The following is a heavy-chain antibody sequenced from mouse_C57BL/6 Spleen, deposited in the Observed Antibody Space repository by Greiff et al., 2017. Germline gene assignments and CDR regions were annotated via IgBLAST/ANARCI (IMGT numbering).Heavy chain of an antibody. CDR1: GYTFTDYY. V-gene: IGHV1-76*01. CDR3: AREGTTVVATYYYAMDY. D-gene: IGHD1-1*01. J-gene: IGHJ4*01. Sequence: VQLQESGAELVRPGASVKLSCKASGYTFTDYYINWVKQRPGQGLEWIARIYPGSGNTYYNEKFKGKATLTAEKSSSTAYMQLSSLTSEDSAVYFCAREGTTVVATYYYAMDYWGQGTSVTVSS. CDR2: IYPGSGNT.